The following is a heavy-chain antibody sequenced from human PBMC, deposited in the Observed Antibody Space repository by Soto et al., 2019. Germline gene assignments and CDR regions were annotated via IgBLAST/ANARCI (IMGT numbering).Heavy chain of an antibody. V-gene: IGHV4-31*03. J-gene: IGHJ6*02. Sequence: PSETLSLTCTVSGGSISSGGYYWSWIRQHPGKGLEWIGYIYYSGSTYYNPSLKSRVTISVDTSKNQFSLKLSSVTAADTAVYYCARGRKFGGADYYYGMDVWGQGTTVTVSS. D-gene: IGHD2-15*01. CDR2: IYYSGST. CDR3: ARGRKFGGADYYYGMDV. CDR1: GGSISSGGYY.